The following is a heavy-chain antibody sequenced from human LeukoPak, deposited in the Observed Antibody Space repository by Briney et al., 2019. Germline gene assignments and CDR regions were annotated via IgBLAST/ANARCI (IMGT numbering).Heavy chain of an antibody. D-gene: IGHD3-3*02. V-gene: IGHV3-53*01. CDR2: IYSGGST. Sequence: HPGGSLRLSCAASGFTVSSNYMSWVRQAPGKGLEWVSVIYSGGSTYYADSVKGRFTISRDNSKNTLYLQTNSLRAEDTAVYYCATLPIFDYYYYYGMDVWGQGTTVTVSS. J-gene: IGHJ6*02. CDR3: ATLPIFDYYYYYGMDV. CDR1: GFTVSSNY.